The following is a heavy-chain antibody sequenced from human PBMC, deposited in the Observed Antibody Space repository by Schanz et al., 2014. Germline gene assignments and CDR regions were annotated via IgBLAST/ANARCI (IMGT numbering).Heavy chain of an antibody. J-gene: IGHJ4*02. Sequence: QVQLQESGPGLVKPLETLSLTCTVSGDSISSSYWSWIRQPPGKGLEWIGHIYYSGSTNYNPSLTDRVTMSVDTSKNQFSLKVTSVTPADTAVYYCARGVLGSGYRQQYYFDHWGQGTLVTVSS. CDR1: GDSISSSY. CDR2: IYYSGST. V-gene: IGHV4-59*12. CDR3: ARGVLGSGYRQQYYFDH. D-gene: IGHD3-3*01.